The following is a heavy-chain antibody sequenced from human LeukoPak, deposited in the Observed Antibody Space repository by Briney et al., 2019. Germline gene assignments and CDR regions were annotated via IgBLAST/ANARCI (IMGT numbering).Heavy chain of an antibody. J-gene: IGHJ5*02. CDR3: ARDGNKAGANWFDP. D-gene: IGHD4-23*01. Sequence: SETLSLTCTVSGGSISSGGYYWSWIRQHPGKGLEWIGYIYYSGSTYYNPSLKRRVTISVDTSKNQFSLKLSSVTAADTAVYYCARDGNKAGANWFDPWGQGTPVTVSS. CDR2: IYYSGST. CDR1: GGSISSGGYY. V-gene: IGHV4-31*03.